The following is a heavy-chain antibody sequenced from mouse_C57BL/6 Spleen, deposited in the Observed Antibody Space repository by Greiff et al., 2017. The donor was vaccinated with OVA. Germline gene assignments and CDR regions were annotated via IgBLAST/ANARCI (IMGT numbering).Heavy chain of an antibody. CDR1: GYAFTNYL. CDR2: INPGSGGT. CDR3: ARNYSNLYYAMDY. J-gene: IGHJ4*01. Sequence: VKLMESGAELVRPGTSVKVSCKASGYAFTNYLIEWVKQRPGQGLEWIGVINPGSGGTNYNEKFKGKATLTADKSSSTAYMQLSSLTSEDSAVYFCARNYSNLYYAMDYWGQGTSATVSS. D-gene: IGHD2-5*01. V-gene: IGHV1-54*01.